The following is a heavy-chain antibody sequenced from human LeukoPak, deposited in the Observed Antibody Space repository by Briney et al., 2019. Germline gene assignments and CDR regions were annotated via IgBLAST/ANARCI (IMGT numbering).Heavy chain of an antibody. V-gene: IGHV1-69*13. D-gene: IGHD4/OR15-4a*01. Sequence: SVKVSCKASGGTFSSYAISWVRQAPGQGPEWMGGIIPIFGTANYAQKFQGRVTITADESTSTAYMELSSLRSEDTAVYYCARGRIQTMGFYYYYGMDVWGQGTTVTVSS. CDR1: GGTFSSYA. CDR3: ARGRIQTMGFYYYYGMDV. J-gene: IGHJ6*02. CDR2: IIPIFGTA.